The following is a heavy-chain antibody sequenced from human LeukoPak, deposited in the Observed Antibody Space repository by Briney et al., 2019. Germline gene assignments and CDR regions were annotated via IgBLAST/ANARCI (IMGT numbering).Heavy chain of an antibody. D-gene: IGHD3-3*01. Sequence: GRSLRPSCAASGFTFSSYGMHWVRQAPGKGLEWVAFTWYDGSKKFYEDSVKGRFTISRDNSKNTLYLQMNSLRAEDTAVYYCASPNDFWSGHDAFDIWGQGTMVTVSS. CDR1: GFTFSSYG. V-gene: IGHV3-33*01. CDR3: ASPNDFWSGHDAFDI. J-gene: IGHJ3*02. CDR2: TWYDGSKK.